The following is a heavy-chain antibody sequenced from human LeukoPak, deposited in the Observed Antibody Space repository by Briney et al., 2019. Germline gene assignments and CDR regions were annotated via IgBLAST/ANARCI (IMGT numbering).Heavy chain of an antibody. D-gene: IGHD3-10*01. CDR3: ATLYGSGSPFYYYYGMDV. Sequence: SETLSLTCAVYGGSFRGYYWSWIRQPPGKGLEWLGEFNHSGSTNYNPSLKSPVTISVDTSKNQFSLKLSYVTAADTAVYYCATLYGSGSPFYYYYGMDVWGQGTTVTVSS. CDR2: FNHSGST. CDR1: GGSFRGYY. V-gene: IGHV4-34*01. J-gene: IGHJ6*02.